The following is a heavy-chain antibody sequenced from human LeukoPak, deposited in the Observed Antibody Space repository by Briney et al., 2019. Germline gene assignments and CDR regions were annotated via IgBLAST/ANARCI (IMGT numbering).Heavy chain of an antibody. CDR3: ARLLLWFGELSEADY. Sequence: SETLSLTCAVYGGSFSGYYWSWIRQPPGKGLEWIGEINHSGSTNYNPSLKSRVTISVDTSKNQFSLKLSSVTAADTAVYYCARLLLWFGELSEADYWGQGTLVTVSS. CDR1: GGSFSGYY. J-gene: IGHJ4*02. CDR2: INHSGST. D-gene: IGHD3-10*01. V-gene: IGHV4-34*01.